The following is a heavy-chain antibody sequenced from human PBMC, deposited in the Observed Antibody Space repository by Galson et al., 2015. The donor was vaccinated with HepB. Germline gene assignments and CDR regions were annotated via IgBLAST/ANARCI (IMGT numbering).Heavy chain of an antibody. J-gene: IGHJ5*02. CDR2: IHSDGSTK. CDR1: GFTFSSYG. D-gene: IGHD2-21*02. CDR3: ARTHIVVVTATNNWFDP. Sequence: SLRLSCAASGFTFSSYGMHWVRQAPGKGLEWVTFIHSDGSTKYYADSVKGRFTVSRDNSKNTLYLQINSLRAEDTALYYCARTHIVVVTATNNWFDPWGQGTLVTVSS. V-gene: IGHV3-30*02.